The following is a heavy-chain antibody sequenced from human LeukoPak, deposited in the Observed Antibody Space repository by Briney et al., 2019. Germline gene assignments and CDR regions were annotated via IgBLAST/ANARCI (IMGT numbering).Heavy chain of an antibody. Sequence: GGSLRLSCAASGFTFSSNGIHWVRQAPGKGLEWVAVISNDGSNKYYADSVKGRFTISRDNSKNTVYLQMNSLRGEDTAVYYCAKSGIAAAGQRGYFDYWGQGTLVTVSS. CDR1: GFTFSSNG. CDR2: ISNDGSNK. V-gene: IGHV3-30*18. D-gene: IGHD6-13*01. CDR3: AKSGIAAAGQRGYFDY. J-gene: IGHJ4*02.